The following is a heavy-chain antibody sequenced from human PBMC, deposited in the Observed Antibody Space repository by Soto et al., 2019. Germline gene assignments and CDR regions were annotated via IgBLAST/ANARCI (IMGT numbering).Heavy chain of an antibody. D-gene: IGHD3-22*01. J-gene: IGHJ6*02. V-gene: IGHV5-51*01. CDR1: GYSFTSHW. CDR2: IYPGDSDT. Sequence: GESLKISCKGSGYSFTSHWIAWVRQMPGKGLEWMGVIYPGDSDTRYSPSFQGQVTISADKSITTAYLQWSSLKASDTAMYYYARDCDRSGPCSMDVWGQGTTVTVSS. CDR3: ARDCDRSGPCSMDV.